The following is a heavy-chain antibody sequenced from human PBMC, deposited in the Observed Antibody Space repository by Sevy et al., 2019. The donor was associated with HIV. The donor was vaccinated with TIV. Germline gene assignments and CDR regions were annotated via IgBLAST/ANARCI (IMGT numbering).Heavy chain of an antibody. V-gene: IGHV3-23*01. CDR3: ATLRRRDGYSYGAFDI. CDR2: VSGSGGKT. CDR1: GFTFSNYA. D-gene: IGHD4-4*01. Sequence: GGSLRLSCAASGFTFSNYALSWVRQAPGKGLEWVSAVSGSGGKTYYADSVKGRFTISRDTSNNTLFLHMNSLRAEDTAVYYCATLRRRDGYSYGAFDIWGQGTMVTVSS. J-gene: IGHJ3*02.